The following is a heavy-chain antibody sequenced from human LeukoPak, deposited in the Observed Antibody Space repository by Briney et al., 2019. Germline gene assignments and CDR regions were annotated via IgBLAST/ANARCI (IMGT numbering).Heavy chain of an antibody. V-gene: IGHV3-30*04. Sequence: GGSLRLSCAASGFTFSSYAMHWVRQAPGKGLEWVAVISYDGSNKYYADSVKGRFTISRDNSKNTLYLQMNSLRAEDTAVYYCARAYSSSWYIFDYWGQGTLVTVSS. J-gene: IGHJ4*02. D-gene: IGHD6-13*01. CDR2: ISYDGSNK. CDR1: GFTFSSYA. CDR3: ARAYSSSWYIFDY.